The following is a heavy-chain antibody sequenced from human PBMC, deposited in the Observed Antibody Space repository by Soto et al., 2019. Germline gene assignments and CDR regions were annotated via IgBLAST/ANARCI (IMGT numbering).Heavy chain of an antibody. Sequence: SETLSLTCTVSGDSISNYYWGWIRQAAGKGLEWIGHISTSGSTNYNPSLKSRVTMSVDTSKNQFSLRLNSVTAADTAVYYCARDKSQTGLYYYTFDSWGQGILVTVSS. V-gene: IGHV4-4*07. CDR2: ISTSGST. CDR3: ARDKSQTGLYYYTFDS. J-gene: IGHJ4*02. CDR1: GDSISNYY. D-gene: IGHD3-22*01.